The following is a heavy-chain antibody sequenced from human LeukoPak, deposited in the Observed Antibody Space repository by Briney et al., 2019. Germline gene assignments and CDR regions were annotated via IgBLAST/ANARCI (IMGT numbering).Heavy chain of an antibody. Sequence: GGSLRLSCAASGFTFSSYAMSWVRQAPGKGLEWVSLISGSDGSTYYADSVKGRSTISRDNSKNTLYLRVNSLRVEDTAFYYCAKGNRRHYTSGPNPDSLHWGQGALVTVSS. V-gene: IGHV3-23*01. CDR1: GFTFSSYA. D-gene: IGHD6-19*01. CDR3: AKGNRRHYTSGPNPDSLH. J-gene: IGHJ4*02. CDR2: ISGSDGST.